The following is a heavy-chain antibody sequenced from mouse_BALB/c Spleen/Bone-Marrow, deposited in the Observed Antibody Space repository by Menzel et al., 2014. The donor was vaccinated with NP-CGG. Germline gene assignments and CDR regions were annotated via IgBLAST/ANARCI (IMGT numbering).Heavy chain of an antibody. CDR1: GFNIKDTY. J-gene: IGHJ3*01. CDR3: AKYYCGSSLFAY. CDR2: IDPANGNT. V-gene: IGHV14-3*02. Sequence: EVQLQESGAELVKPGASVKLSCTASGFNIKDTYMHWVKQRPEQGLEWIGRIDPANGNTKYDPKSQGKATITADTSSNTAYLQLSSLTSEDTAVYYCAKYYCGSSLFAYWGQGTLVTVSA. D-gene: IGHD1-1*01.